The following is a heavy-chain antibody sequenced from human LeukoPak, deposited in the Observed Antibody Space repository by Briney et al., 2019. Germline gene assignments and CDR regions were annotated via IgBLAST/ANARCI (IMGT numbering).Heavy chain of an antibody. J-gene: IGHJ6*03. CDR3: ARTSGRSYYMDV. CDR1: GFTFSTFA. V-gene: IGHV3-23*01. CDR2: IFPSGGEI. Sequence: GGSLRLSCAASGFTFSTFAMIWVRQPPGKGLEWVSSIFPSGGEIHYADSVRGRFTISRDNSKSILSLQMNSLRAEDTAVYYCARTSGRSYYMDVWGKGTTVTVSS. D-gene: IGHD1-1*01.